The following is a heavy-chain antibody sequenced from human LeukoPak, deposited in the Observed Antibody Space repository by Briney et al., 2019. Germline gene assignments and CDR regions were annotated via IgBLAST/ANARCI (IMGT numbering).Heavy chain of an antibody. V-gene: IGHV1-2*02. J-gene: IGHJ4*02. D-gene: IGHD6-13*01. CDR3: TTNAAALDY. Sequence: ASVKVSCKASGYTFTDHYIHWVRQAPGQGLEWMGWLNPSDNGVNYAQKFQGRVAMTRDTSISTAYVEVTRLTSDDTAVYYCTTNAAALDYWGQGTLVTVSS. CDR2: LNPSDNGV. CDR1: GYTFTDHY.